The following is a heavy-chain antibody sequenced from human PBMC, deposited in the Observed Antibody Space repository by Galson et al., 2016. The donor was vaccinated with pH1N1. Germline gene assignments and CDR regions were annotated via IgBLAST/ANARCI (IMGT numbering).Heavy chain of an antibody. CDR2: VQDDGTTE. V-gene: IGHV3-30*02. CDR3: ARDRGAPGSPPLYFFNY. D-gene: IGHD2-15*01. CDR1: GFTFSNYG. Sequence: SCAASGFTFSNYGMHWVRQAPGKGLEWVAFVQDDGTTEYYADSMKGRFTISRDNSQKTLYLQMNNLRVDDTAVYYCARDRGAPGSPPLYFFNYWGHGTLVIVSS. J-gene: IGHJ4*01.